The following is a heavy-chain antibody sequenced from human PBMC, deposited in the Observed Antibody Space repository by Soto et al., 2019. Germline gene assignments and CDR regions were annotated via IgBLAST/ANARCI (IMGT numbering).Heavy chain of an antibody. CDR2: IYYSGST. V-gene: IGHV4-31*03. Sequence: QVQLQESGPGLVKPSQTLSLTCTVSGGSISSGGYYWSWIRQHPVKGLECIGYIYYSGSTYYNPSLKSRLTIAVDTSKNQFSLKLSSVTAADTAVYYCARSRNVPDLFDYWGQGTLVTVSS. CDR3: ARSRNVPDLFDY. J-gene: IGHJ4*02. CDR1: GGSISSGGYY. D-gene: IGHD1-1*01.